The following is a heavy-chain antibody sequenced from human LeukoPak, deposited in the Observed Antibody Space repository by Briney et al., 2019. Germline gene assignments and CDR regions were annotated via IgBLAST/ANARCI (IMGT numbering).Heavy chain of an antibody. CDR3: ARVGRFGELSNFDY. Sequence: GGSLRLSCAASGFTFSSYAMHWVRQAPGKGLEYVSAISSNGGSTYYANSVKGGFTISRDNSKNTLYLQMGSLRAEAMAVYYCARVGRFGELSNFDYWGQGTLVTVSS. J-gene: IGHJ4*02. CDR1: GFTFSSYA. D-gene: IGHD3-10*01. V-gene: IGHV3-64*01. CDR2: ISSNGGST.